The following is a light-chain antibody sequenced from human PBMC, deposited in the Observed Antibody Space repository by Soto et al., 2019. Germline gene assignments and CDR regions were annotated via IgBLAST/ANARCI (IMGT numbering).Light chain of an antibody. V-gene: IGKV1-6*01. J-gene: IGKJ1*01. CDR1: QDIRKD. Sequence: AIQMTQSPSSLSVSVGDRVTITCRASQDIRKDLAWYQQKPGKAPQILIYGASTLQTGVASRFSGSGSATDFTLTISSLQPEDSATYYCQHYNSYSEAFGQGTKVELK. CDR3: QHYNSYSEA. CDR2: GAS.